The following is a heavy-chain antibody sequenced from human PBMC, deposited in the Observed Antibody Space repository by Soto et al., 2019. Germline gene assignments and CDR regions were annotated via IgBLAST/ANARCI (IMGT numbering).Heavy chain of an antibody. CDR3: ARGVKEYGSGTIRGMDV. J-gene: IGHJ6*02. CDR1: GGTFSSYT. D-gene: IGHD3-10*01. Sequence: GASVKVSCKASGGTFSSYTISWVRQAPGQGLEWMGRIIPILGIANYAQKFQGRVTITADKSTSTAYMELSSLRSEDTAVYYCARGVKEYGSGTIRGMDVWGQGTTVTVSS. V-gene: IGHV1-69*02. CDR2: IIPILGIA.